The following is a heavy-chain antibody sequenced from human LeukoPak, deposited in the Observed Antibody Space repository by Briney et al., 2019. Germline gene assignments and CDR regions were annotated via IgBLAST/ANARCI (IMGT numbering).Heavy chain of an antibody. Sequence: ASVKASCKASGGTFSSYAISWVRQAPGQGLEWMGGIIPIFGTANYAQKFQGRVTITADKSTSTAYMELSSLRSEDTAVYYCARVTRFSEWLSAFDPWGQGTLVTVSS. D-gene: IGHD3-3*01. J-gene: IGHJ5*02. CDR2: IIPIFGTA. V-gene: IGHV1-69*06. CDR3: ARVTRFSEWLSAFDP. CDR1: GGTFSSYA.